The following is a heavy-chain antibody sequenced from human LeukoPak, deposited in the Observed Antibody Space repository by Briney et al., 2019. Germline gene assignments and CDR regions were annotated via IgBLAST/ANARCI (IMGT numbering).Heavy chain of an antibody. V-gene: IGHV5-51*01. CDR1: GYSFSSYW. J-gene: IGHJ4*02. CDR3: ARRRGSCNSGSCYADY. D-gene: IGHD2-15*01. Sequence: GESLKISCKGSGYSFSSYWIAWVRQMPGKGLAWMGIIYPGDSDTRYSPSFQGQVTISVDKSISTAYLQWSSLKASDTAMYYCARRRGSCNSGSCYADYWGQGTLVTVPS. CDR2: IYPGDSDT.